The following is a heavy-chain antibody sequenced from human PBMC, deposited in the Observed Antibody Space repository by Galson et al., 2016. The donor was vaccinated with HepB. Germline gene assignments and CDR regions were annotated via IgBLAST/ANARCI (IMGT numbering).Heavy chain of an antibody. CDR1: GFRFENYA. CDR2: ISWNSGTI. D-gene: IGHD6-6*01. CDR3: AKTGGIAARPGNWYFDL. J-gene: IGHJ2*01. Sequence: SLRLSCAASGFRFENYAMHWVRQAPGKGLEWVSGISWNSGTIVYADSVEGRFTISRDNAKNYLYLQMNSLRAEDTALYYCAKTGGIAARPGNWYFDLWGRGTPVTVSS. V-gene: IGHV3-9*01.